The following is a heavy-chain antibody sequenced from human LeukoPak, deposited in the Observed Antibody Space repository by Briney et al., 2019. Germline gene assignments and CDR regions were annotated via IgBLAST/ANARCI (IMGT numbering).Heavy chain of an antibody. CDR3: ARATVTRWFDP. Sequence: PGRSLRLSCAASGFAFSSFGMHWVRQAPGKGLEWGAVIWYDGTNKYYADSVKGRFTISRDNSKNTLYLQMNSLRAEDTAVYYCARATVTRWFDPWGQGTLVTVSS. CDR2: IWYDGTNK. V-gene: IGHV3-33*01. CDR1: GFAFSSFG. D-gene: IGHD4-17*01. J-gene: IGHJ5*02.